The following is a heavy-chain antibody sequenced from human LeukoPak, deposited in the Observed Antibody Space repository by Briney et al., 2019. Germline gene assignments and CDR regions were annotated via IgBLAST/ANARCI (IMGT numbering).Heavy chain of an antibody. Sequence: SETLSLTCTVSGGSVSSGSYYWSWIRQPPGKGLEWIGYIYYSGSTNYNPSLKSRVTISVDTSKNQFSLKLSSVTAADTAVYYCARDHHYYDSSGYYAPYYYYGMDVWGQGTTVTVSS. D-gene: IGHD3-22*01. CDR2: IYYSGST. CDR1: GGSVSSGSYY. J-gene: IGHJ6*02. CDR3: ARDHHYYDSSGYYAPYYYYGMDV. V-gene: IGHV4-61*01.